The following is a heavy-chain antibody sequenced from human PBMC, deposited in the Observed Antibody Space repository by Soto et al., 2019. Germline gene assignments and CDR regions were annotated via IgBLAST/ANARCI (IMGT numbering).Heavy chain of an antibody. CDR2: IYYSGST. CDR1: GGSISSGDYY. V-gene: IGHV4-30-4*01. D-gene: IGHD2-8*01. Sequence: QVQLQESGPGLVKPSQTLSLTCTVSGGSISSGDYYWSWIRQPPGKGLEWIGYIYYSGSTYYNPSLQRRVTISVDTSKNQFSLKLSSVTAADTAVYYCARVEGYCTNGVCSDAFDIWGQGTMVTVSS. CDR3: ARVEGYCTNGVCSDAFDI. J-gene: IGHJ3*02.